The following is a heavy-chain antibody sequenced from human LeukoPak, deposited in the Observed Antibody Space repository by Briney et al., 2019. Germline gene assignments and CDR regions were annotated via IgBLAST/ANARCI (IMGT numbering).Heavy chain of an antibody. V-gene: IGHV4-4*07. D-gene: IGHD3-10*01. CDR2: IYTSGST. J-gene: IGHJ4*02. CDR1: GVSISSYY. CDR3: ARVYYYDSGSRWGDYFDY. Sequence: SETLSLTCSVSGVSISSYYWSWIRQPAGKGLEWIGRIYTSGSTNYNPSLKSRVTMSVDTSKNQFSLKLSSVTAADTAVYYCARVYYYDSGSRWGDYFDYWGQGTLVTVSS.